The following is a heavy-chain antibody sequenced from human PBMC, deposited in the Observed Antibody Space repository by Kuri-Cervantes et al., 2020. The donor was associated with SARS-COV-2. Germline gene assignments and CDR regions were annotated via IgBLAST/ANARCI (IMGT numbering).Heavy chain of an antibody. CDR2: ISYDGSNK. D-gene: IGHD6-6*01. CDR1: GFIFSPYV. Sequence: SLMTSCASSGFIFSPYVMQWVRQAPGKGLEWVVVISYDGSNKYYPDSVKGRFTITRDNSKNTLYLQMNSLRADDTAVYYCAKGLGYYYGMDVWGQGTTVTVSS. CDR3: AKGLGYYYGMDV. V-gene: IGHV3-30*18. J-gene: IGHJ6*02.